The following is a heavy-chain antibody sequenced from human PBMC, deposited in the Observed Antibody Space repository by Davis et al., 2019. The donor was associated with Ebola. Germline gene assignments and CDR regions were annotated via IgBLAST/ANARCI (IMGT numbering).Heavy chain of an antibody. D-gene: IGHD6-6*01. V-gene: IGHV4-61*01. J-gene: IGHJ4*02. CDR1: GDSISSSHYY. CDR2: IYYSGST. Sequence: SETLSLTCTVSGDSISSSHYYWSWIRQPPGKGLEWIGYIYYSGSTTYNPSLKSRVTISVDTSKNQFSLKLSSVTAADTAVYYCAREDQYSTNYFDYWGQGTLVTVSS. CDR3: AREDQYSTNYFDY.